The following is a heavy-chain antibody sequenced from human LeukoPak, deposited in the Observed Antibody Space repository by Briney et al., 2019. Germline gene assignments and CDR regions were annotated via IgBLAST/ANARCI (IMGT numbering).Heavy chain of an antibody. V-gene: IGHV3-30*18. D-gene: IGHD5-24*01. Sequence: GGSLRLSCTASGFTFSTYAMHWVRQAPVKGLEWVAVISYDGSSKYYADSVKGQFTISRDNSKNTVYLQMNSLRAEDTAVYYCAKDLRVDGFNYGDYWGQGTLVTVSS. CDR3: AKDLRVDGFNYGDY. CDR2: ISYDGSSK. J-gene: IGHJ4*02. CDR1: GFTFSTYA.